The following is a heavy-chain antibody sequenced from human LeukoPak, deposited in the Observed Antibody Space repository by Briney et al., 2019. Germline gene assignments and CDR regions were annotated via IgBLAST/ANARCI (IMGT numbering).Heavy chain of an antibody. J-gene: IGHJ4*02. V-gene: IGHV3-74*01. D-gene: IGHD3-22*01. CDR2: INSDGSST. CDR3: ATQIYYDSTNDY. Sequence: GGSLRLSCAASGFTFSSYWMHWVRQAPGKGLVWVSRINSDGSSTSYADSVKGRFTISRDNAKNTLYLQMNSLRAEDTAVYYCATQIYYDSTNDYWGQGTLVTVSS. CDR1: GFTFSSYW.